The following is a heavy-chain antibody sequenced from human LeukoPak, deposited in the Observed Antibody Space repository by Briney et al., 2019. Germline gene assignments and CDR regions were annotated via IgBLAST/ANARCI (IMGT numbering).Heavy chain of an antibody. V-gene: IGHV1-2*02. D-gene: IGHD6-13*01. Sequence: ASVKVSCKASGYTFTGYYMHWVRQAPGQGLEWMGWINPNSGGTNYAQKFQGRVTMTRDTSISTAYMELSRLRSDDTAVYYCARDASPSIAAAGTSPDYWGQGTPVTVSS. CDR3: ARDASPSIAAAGTSPDY. CDR2: INPNSGGT. CDR1: GYTFTGYY. J-gene: IGHJ4*02.